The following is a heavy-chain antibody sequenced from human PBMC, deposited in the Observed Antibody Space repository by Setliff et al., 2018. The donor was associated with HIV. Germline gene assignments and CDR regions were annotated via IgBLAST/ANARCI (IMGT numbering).Heavy chain of an antibody. J-gene: IGHJ4*02. D-gene: IGHD5-12*01. Sequence: SVKVSCKASGGTFSSYAISWVRQAPGQGLEWMGGIIPIFGTANYAQKFQGRVTITADKSTSTAYMELSSLRSEDTAVYYCARDESRGYSGYDSGSDYWGQGTLVTVSS. CDR3: ARDESRGYSGYDSGSDY. CDR2: IIPIFGTA. V-gene: IGHV1-69*06. CDR1: GGTFSSYA.